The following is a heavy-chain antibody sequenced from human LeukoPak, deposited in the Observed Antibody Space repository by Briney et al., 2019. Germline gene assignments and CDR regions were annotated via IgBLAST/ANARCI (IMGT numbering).Heavy chain of an antibody. V-gene: IGHV1-69*05. Sequence: GASVKVSCKASGGTFSSYAISWVRQAPGQGLEWMGGIIPIFGTANYAQKFQGRVTITTDESTSTAYMELSSLRSEDTAVYYCASQYMYSSSWPFQHWGQGTLVTVSS. CDR3: ASQYMYSSSWPFQH. CDR2: IIPIFGTA. CDR1: GGTFSSYA. J-gene: IGHJ1*01. D-gene: IGHD6-13*01.